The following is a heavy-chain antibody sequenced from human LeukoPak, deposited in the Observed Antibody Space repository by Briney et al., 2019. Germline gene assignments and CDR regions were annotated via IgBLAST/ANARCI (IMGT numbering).Heavy chain of an antibody. J-gene: IGHJ4*02. V-gene: IGHV1-18*01. CDR1: GYTLTGYA. CDR3: ARVDLYYDSSGYSQAANDY. Sequence: ASVKVSCKASGYTLTGYAISWVRQAPGQGLEWMGWVSAYNGVTNYAQNFQGRVTMTTDTPTTTAYMELRSLRSDDTAVYYCARVDLYYDSSGYSQAANDYWGQGTLVTVSS. D-gene: IGHD3-22*01. CDR2: VSAYNGVT.